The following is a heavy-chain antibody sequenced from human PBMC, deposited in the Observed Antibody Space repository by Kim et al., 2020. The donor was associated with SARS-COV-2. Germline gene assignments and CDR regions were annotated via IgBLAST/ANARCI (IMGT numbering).Heavy chain of an antibody. CDR1: GYSFTSYY. Sequence: ASVKVSCKASGYSFTSYYIYWVRQAPGQGLEWMGMINPSGGSTIYVQKFQGRVTMTRDTSTSTVSMELSSLRSDDTAVYYCARVPTAGTTKLDYWGQGTLVTVSS. V-gene: IGHV1-46*01. J-gene: IGHJ4*02. CDR2: INPSGGST. D-gene: IGHD1-1*01. CDR3: ARVPTAGTTKLDY.